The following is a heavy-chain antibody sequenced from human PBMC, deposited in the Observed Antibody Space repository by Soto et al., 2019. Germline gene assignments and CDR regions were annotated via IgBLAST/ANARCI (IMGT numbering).Heavy chain of an antibody. CDR3: ARASLTIFGAPYGMDV. CDR2: ISGYNGDT. J-gene: IGHJ6*02. CDR1: GYPFTRYS. D-gene: IGHD3-3*01. Sequence: GASVKVSCKASGYPFTRYSIRGVGQAPGQGLEWMGWISGYNGDTEYSKNFQGRLTMTIDTSTTTASMELRSLRSDDTAVYYCARASLTIFGAPYGMDVWGQGTSVTVSS. V-gene: IGHV1-18*04.